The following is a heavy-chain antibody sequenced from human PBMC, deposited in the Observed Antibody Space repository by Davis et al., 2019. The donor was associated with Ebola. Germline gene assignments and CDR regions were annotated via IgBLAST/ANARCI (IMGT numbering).Heavy chain of an antibody. Sequence: SETLSLTCAVYGGSFSGYYWSWIRQPPGKGLEWIGEINHSGSTNYNPSLKSRVNISVYTSKNQFSLKLSSVTAADTAVYYCARGTIFGVVKYYYYGMDVWGQGTTVTVSS. CDR2: INHSGST. CDR1: GGSFSGYY. CDR3: ARGTIFGVVKYYYYGMDV. J-gene: IGHJ6*02. V-gene: IGHV4-34*01. D-gene: IGHD3-3*01.